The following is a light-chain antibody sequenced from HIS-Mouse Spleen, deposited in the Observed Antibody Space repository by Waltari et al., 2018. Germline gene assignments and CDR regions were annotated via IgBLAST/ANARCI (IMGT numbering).Light chain of an antibody. CDR1: KLGDKY. CDR2: QDS. V-gene: IGLV3-1*01. Sequence: SYELTQPPSVSVSPGQTASITCSGDKLGDKYACWYQQKPGQSPVLVIYQDSKRPSGIPERFSGSNSGKRATLTISGTQAMDEADYYCQAWDSSYSVFGGGTKLTVL. CDR3: QAWDSSYSV. J-gene: IGLJ2*01.